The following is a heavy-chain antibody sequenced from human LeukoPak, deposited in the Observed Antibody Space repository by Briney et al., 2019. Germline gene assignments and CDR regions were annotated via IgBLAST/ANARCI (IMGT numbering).Heavy chain of an antibody. CDR1: GFTFSSYA. CDR3: AKDQFSSGLNWFDP. CDR2: ISGSGGST. V-gene: IGHV3-23*01. Sequence: GGSLRLACAASGFTFSSYAMSWVRQAPGKGLEWVSAISGSGGSTYYADSVKGRFTISRDNSKNTLYMQMNSLRAEDTAVYYCAKDQFSSGLNWFDPWGQGTLVTVSS. D-gene: IGHD6-19*01. J-gene: IGHJ5*02.